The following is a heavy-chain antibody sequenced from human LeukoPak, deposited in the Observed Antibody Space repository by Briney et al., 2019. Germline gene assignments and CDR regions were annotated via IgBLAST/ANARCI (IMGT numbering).Heavy chain of an antibody. CDR3: ARAPWGDSAFDI. V-gene: IGHV3-53*01. J-gene: IGHJ3*02. CDR1: GFPVNSKY. D-gene: IGHD7-27*01. Sequence: PGGSPSLSCAASGFPVNSKYMSWVRQAPGKGLEWVSVISSGGSTYYADSVKGRFSISRDNSKNTLYLQMNSLRAEDTAVYYCARAPWGDSAFDIWGQGTMVTVSS. CDR2: ISSGGST.